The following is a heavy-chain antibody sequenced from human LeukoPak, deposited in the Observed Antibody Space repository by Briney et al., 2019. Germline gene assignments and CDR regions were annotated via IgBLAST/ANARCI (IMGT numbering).Heavy chain of an antibody. CDR1: GFTFSNYA. D-gene: IGHD3-10*01. J-gene: IGHJ3*02. CDR3: ARDSGWGAVDI. V-gene: IGHV3-23*01. CDR2: LSGSGGST. Sequence: QSGGSLRLSCAASGFTFSNYAMIWVRQAPGKGLEWVSSLSGSGGSTYYADSVKGRFTISRDNTQNSLYLQMNSLRAEDTALYYCARDSGWGAVDIWGQGTMVTVSS.